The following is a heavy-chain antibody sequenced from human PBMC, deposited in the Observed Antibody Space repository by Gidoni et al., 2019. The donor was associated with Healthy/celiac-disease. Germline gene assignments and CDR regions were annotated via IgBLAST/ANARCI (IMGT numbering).Heavy chain of an antibody. D-gene: IGHD3-9*01. CDR1: GYTFTGYY. CDR2: INPNSGGT. CDR3: ARADILTGLNWFDP. V-gene: IGHV1-2*06. Sequence: QAQLVHSGSEVKKPGASVKVSCKAPGYTFTGYYMHGVRQAPGQGLEWMGRINPNSGGTNYAQKFQGRVTMTRDTSISTAYMELSRLRSDDTAVYYCARADILTGLNWFDPWGQGTLVTVSS. J-gene: IGHJ5*02.